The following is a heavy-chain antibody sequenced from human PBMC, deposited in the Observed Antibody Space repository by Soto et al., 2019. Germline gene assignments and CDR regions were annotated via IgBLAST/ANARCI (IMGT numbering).Heavy chain of an antibody. CDR1: GGSITSRSYY. Sequence: QVQLQESGPGLVKPSQTLSLTCTVSGGSITSRSYYWNWIRQLPGKGLECIGYIFYTGSTYYNPSLKSRLTISIDTSKNKFSLKLSSVTAADTAVYYCARKGRGSGGMRDNWFDPWGQGTLVTVSS. J-gene: IGHJ5*02. D-gene: IGHD3-10*01. V-gene: IGHV4-31*03. CDR2: IFYTGST. CDR3: ARKGRGSGGMRDNWFDP.